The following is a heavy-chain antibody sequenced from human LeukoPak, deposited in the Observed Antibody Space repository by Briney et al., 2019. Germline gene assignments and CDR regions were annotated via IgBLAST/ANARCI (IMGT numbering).Heavy chain of an antibody. V-gene: IGHV4-34*01. CDR2: INHSGST. J-gene: IGHJ4*02. D-gene: IGHD3-22*01. CDR3: ASRGINYDSSGYPYYFDY. CDR1: GGSFSGYY. Sequence: SSETLSLTCAVYGGSFSGYYWRWIRQPPGKGLEWIGEINHSGSTNYNLSLKSRVTISVDTSKNQFSLKLSSVTAADTAVYYCASRGINYDSSGYPYYFDYWGQGTLVTVSS.